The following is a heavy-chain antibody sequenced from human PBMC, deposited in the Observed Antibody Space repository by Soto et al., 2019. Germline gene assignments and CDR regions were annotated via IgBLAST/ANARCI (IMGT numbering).Heavy chain of an antibody. V-gene: IGHV4-39*01. J-gene: IGHJ6*02. D-gene: IGHD2-2*01. CDR3: ARPGGYCSSTSCHGYYGMDV. Sequence: SETLSLTFTVAGGSISSCAYSWGWIRQPPGEGLEWIGTFYYSESTHYNPSLESRVTISVDTSKNQFSLKVSSVTVADTAVYYCARPGGYCSSTSCHGYYGMDVWGQGTTVTVSS. CDR2: FYYSEST. CDR1: GGSISSCAYS.